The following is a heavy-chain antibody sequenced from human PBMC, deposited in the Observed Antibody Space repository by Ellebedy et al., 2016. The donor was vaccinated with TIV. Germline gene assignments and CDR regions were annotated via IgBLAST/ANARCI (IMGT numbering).Heavy chain of an antibody. CDR2: MSYNGSS. D-gene: IGHD6-19*01. CDR1: GASIATSTYS. V-gene: IGHV4-39*01. Sequence: MPSETLSLTCTVPGASIATSTYSWDWIRQPPGKGLEWIATMSYNGSSYYNPSLKSRVTISVDTSKNQFSMRLSSVTAADTALYYCATRTAMAGGIEYWGQGTLITVSS. J-gene: IGHJ4*02. CDR3: ATRTAMAGGIEY.